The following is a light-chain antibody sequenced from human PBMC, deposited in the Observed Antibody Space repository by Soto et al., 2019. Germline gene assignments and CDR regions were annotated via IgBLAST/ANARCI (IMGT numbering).Light chain of an antibody. CDR3: GTWDSSLSVVV. Sequence: QSALTQPPSASGSPGQSVTISCTGTSSDVGGYNFVSWYQQRPGKAPKPMIYEVNKRPSGVPDRFSGSKSGTSATLGITGLQTGDEADYNCGTWDSSLSVVVFGGGTKLTVL. J-gene: IGLJ2*01. CDR1: SSDVGGYNF. CDR2: EVN. V-gene: IGLV2-8*01.